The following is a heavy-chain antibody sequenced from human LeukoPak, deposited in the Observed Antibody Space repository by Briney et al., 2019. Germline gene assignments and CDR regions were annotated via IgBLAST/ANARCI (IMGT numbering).Heavy chain of an antibody. CDR1: GFTFSDYY. Sequence: GGSLRLSCAASGFTFSDYYMSWVRQAPGKGLEWVSAIHTSGDTCYADSVKGRFTISRDTSKNTLYLQINSLRVEDTAVYYCIVFGDSNHWGQGTLVTVSS. V-gene: IGHV3-53*01. J-gene: IGHJ5*02. CDR2: IHTSGDT. D-gene: IGHD4-17*01. CDR3: IVFGDSNH.